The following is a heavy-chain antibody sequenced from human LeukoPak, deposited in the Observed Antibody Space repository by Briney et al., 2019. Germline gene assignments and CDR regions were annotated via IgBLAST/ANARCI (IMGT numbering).Heavy chain of an antibody. V-gene: IGHV4-39*01. CDR2: IYYSGRT. CDR1: GDSVSRSDSY. CDR3: ARRRYYDGSGYLE. J-gene: IGHJ1*01. D-gene: IGHD3-22*01. Sequence: SETLSLTCSVSGDSVSRSDSYWDWIRQPPGKGLEWIGTIYYSGRTYYSPSLKSRVTMSVDPSNNQFSLKLRSVTAADTALYYCARRRYYDGSGYLEWGQGTLLSVSS.